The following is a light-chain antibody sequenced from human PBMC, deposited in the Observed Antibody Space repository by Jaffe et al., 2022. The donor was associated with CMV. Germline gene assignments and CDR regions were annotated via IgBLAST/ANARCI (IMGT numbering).Light chain of an antibody. J-gene: IGKJ3*01. CDR2: GAS. CDR3: QQYGSSFT. CDR1: QSISSAF. Sequence: EIVLTQSPGTLSLSPGERATLSCRASQSISSAFFAWYQQKPGQAPRLLIYGASSRAAGVPDRFSGSGSGTDFTLTISRLEPEDFAVYYCQQYGSSFTFGPGTTVDIK. V-gene: IGKV3-20*01.